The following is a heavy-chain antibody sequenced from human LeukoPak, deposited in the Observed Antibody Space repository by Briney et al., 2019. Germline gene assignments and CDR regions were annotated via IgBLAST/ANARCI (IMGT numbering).Heavy chain of an antibody. D-gene: IGHD4-23*01. V-gene: IGHV1-2*02. CDR1: GYTFTGYY. J-gene: IGHJ4*02. Sequence: ASVKVSCKASGYTFTGYYMHWVRQAPGQGLEWMGWINPNSGGTYYAQKFQGRVTMTSDTSISTAYMELSRLRSDHTAVYYCARDLYGGTSATFDYWGQGTLVTVSS. CDR3: ARDLYGGTSATFDY. CDR2: INPNSGGT.